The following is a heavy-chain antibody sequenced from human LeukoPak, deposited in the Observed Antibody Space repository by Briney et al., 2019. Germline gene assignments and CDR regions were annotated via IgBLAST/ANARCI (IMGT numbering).Heavy chain of an antibody. CDR1: GTSMNNYW. J-gene: IGHJ6*03. D-gene: IGHD3-22*01. V-gene: IGHV4-59*08. CDR2: IYYTGNT. CDR3: ARRPYYYDTSNPAYYYYMDV. Sequence: SETLSLTCIVSGTSMNNYWWSWIRQPPGTGLEWIGNIYYTGNTNYNPSLKSRVSISVDTSKSQFSLTLRSVSAADTAVYYCARRPYYYDTSNPAYYYYMDVWGKGTTVTVSS.